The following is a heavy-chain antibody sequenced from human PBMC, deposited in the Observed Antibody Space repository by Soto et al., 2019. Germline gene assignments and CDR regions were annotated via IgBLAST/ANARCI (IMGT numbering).Heavy chain of an antibody. CDR2: MNPNSGNT. D-gene: IGHD3-10*01. CDR3: AREHYGNSAWFDP. Sequence: QVRLVQSGDEEKKPGASVKVSCKASGYTFPSYDINWVRQATGQGLEWMGWMNPNSGNTGYAQKFQGRVTMTRNTSISTAYMELSSLRSEDTAVYYCAREHYGNSAWFDPWGQGTLVTVSS. V-gene: IGHV1-8*01. J-gene: IGHJ5*02. CDR1: GYTFPSYD.